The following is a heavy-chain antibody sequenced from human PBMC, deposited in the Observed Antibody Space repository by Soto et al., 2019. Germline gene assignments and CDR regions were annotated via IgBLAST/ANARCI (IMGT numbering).Heavy chain of an antibody. CDR3: AKDDDITSHYSLLDF. D-gene: IGHD3-22*01. J-gene: IGHJ4*02. Sequence: QVQLVESGGGVVQPGTSLRLSCAASGFTFSHYGIHWVRQAPGKGLEWVAVTWSSGRGEYYADSVRGRFTISRDNSKTTVYLQMHSLSVEDTAVYYCAKDDDITSHYSLLDFRGQGTLVTGSS. CDR2: TWSSGRGE. V-gene: IGHV3-33*06. CDR1: GFTFSHYG.